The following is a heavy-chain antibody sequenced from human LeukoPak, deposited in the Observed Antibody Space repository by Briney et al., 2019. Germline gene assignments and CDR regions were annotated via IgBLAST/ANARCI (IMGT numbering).Heavy chain of an antibody. Sequence: SETLSLTCAVYGGSFSGYYWSWIRQPPGKGLEWIGEINHSGSTNYNTSLKSRVTISVDTSKNQFSLKLSSVTAADTAVYYCARTLRYFDWLLGNDYFDYWGQGTLVTVSS. CDR1: GGSFSGYY. D-gene: IGHD3-9*01. J-gene: IGHJ4*02. V-gene: IGHV4-34*01. CDR2: INHSGST. CDR3: ARTLRYFDWLLGNDYFDY.